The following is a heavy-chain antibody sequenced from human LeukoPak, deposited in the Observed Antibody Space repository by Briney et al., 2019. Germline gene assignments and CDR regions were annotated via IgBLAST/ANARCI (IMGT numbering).Heavy chain of an antibody. Sequence: SETLSLTCAVYGGSFSGYYWSWIRQPPGKGLEWIGEINHSGSNNYNPSLKSRVTISVDTSKNQFSLKLSSVTAADTAVYYCARVSSNSSSWYLDYWGQGTLVTVSS. CDR3: ARVSSNSSSWYLDY. D-gene: IGHD6-13*01. V-gene: IGHV4-34*01. CDR2: INHSGSN. J-gene: IGHJ4*02. CDR1: GGSFSGYY.